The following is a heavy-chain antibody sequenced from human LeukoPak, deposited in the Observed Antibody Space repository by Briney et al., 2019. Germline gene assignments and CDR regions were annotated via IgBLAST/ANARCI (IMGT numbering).Heavy chain of an antibody. Sequence: SETLSPTCTISGGSVSDYYWSWIRQSPGEGLEWIGYIYYTGSTTYNPSLKSRVTISADTSKNQFSLKLSSVTAADTAVYYCASRKLGNDYWGQGTLVTVSS. CDR2: IYYTGST. D-gene: IGHD7-27*01. J-gene: IGHJ4*02. V-gene: IGHV4-59*02. CDR3: ASRKLGNDY. CDR1: GGSVSDYY.